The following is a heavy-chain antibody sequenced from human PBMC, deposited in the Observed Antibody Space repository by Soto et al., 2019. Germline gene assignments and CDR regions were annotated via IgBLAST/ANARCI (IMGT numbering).Heavy chain of an antibody. CDR1: GFTFDDYT. D-gene: IGHD2-2*02. V-gene: IGHV3-43*01. CDR2: ISWDGGST. Sequence: GGSLRLSCAASGFTFDDYTMHWVRQAPGKGLEWVSLISWDGGSTYYADSVKGRFTISRDNSKNSLYLQMNSLRTEDTALYYCAKDIFGGYCSSTSCYTLGFDYWGQGTLVTVSS. J-gene: IGHJ4*02. CDR3: AKDIFGGYCSSTSCYTLGFDY.